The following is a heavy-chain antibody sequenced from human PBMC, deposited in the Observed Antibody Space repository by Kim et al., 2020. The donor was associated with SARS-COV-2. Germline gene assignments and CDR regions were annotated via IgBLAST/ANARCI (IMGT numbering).Heavy chain of an antibody. CDR1: GGSISTKNYY. J-gene: IGHJ4*02. V-gene: IGHV4-39*01. D-gene: IGHD3-16*01. CDR3: ARRGDY. Sequence: SETLSLTCSVSGGSISTKNYYWGWIRQPPGKGLEWIGSIFYSGSTSYNPSLKGRVTISLDTSKNQFSLRLRSVTAADTAVYYCARRGDYWGQGTLVTVFS. CDR2: IFYSGST.